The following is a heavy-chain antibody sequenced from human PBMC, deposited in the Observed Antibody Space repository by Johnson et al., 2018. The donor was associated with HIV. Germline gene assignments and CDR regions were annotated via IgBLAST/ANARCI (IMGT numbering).Heavy chain of an antibody. Sequence: EVQLMESGGGLVKPGGSLRLSCAASGFTVSSNYMTWVRQAPGKGLEWVSVIYGADRTFYADSVKGRFTISGDTSKNTLQLQMNSLRVEDTAVYYCARGTITMIRGVIGLDIWGQGTMVTVSS. J-gene: IGHJ3*02. D-gene: IGHD3-10*01. CDR1: GFTVSSNY. CDR3: ARGTITMIRGVIGLDI. V-gene: IGHV3-53*01. CDR2: IYGADRT.